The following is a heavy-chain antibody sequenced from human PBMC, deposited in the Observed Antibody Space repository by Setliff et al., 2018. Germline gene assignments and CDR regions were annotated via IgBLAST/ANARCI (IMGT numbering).Heavy chain of an antibody. V-gene: IGHV4-4*08. D-gene: IGHD6-13*01. CDR1: GGSISSYY. CDR3: ARVPNSWYPFWDY. CDR2: IYTSGST. Sequence: PSETLSLTCTVSGGSISSYYWSWIRQPPGKGLEWIGYIYTSGSTNYNPSLKSRVTISVDTSKNQFSLKLSSVTAAGTAVYYCARVPNSWYPFWDYWGQGALVTV. J-gene: IGHJ4*02.